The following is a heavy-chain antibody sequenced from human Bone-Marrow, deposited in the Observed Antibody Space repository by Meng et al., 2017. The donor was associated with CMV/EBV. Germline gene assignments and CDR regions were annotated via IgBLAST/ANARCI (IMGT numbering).Heavy chain of an antibody. CDR1: GFIFSTFS. CDR2: VRSGRNET. CDR3: ARRWQSLSYFDY. Sequence: GESLKISCAASGFIFSTFSMHWVRQAPGKGLEWVAFVRSGRNETNYIDSVKGRFIISRDDSKNMLFLQMNSLRAEDTAIYYCARRWQSLSYFDYWGRGALVTVSS. V-gene: IGHV3-30*02. D-gene: IGHD2-15*01. J-gene: IGHJ4*02.